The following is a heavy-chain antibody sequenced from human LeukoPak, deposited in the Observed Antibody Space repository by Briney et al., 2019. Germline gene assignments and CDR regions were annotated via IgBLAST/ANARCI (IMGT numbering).Heavy chain of an antibody. CDR1: GFTVSSKY. V-gene: IGHV3-66*01. D-gene: IGHD6-6*01. CDR2: IYSSGST. J-gene: IGHJ4*02. Sequence: GGSLRLACAASGFTVSSKYMSWVRQAPGKGLEWISIIYSSGSTFYADSVKGRFTISRDKSKNTLYPQMNSLRAADTAVYFCASSLASARAAGYYFDYWGQGTLVTVSS. CDR3: ASSLASARAAGYYFDY.